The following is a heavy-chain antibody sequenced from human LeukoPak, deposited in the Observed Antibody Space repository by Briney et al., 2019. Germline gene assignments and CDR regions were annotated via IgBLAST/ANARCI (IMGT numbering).Heavy chain of an antibody. D-gene: IGHD3-22*01. CDR2: IHYSGST. J-gene: IGHJ4*02. Sequence: SETLSLTCSVSGDSVSSYYWAWIRLSPGKGLEWVGNIHYSGSTRYNPSLKSRLIISIETSKNQFSLNLSSVTAADTAVYYCARDPKDDTSGYYYFDYWGQGTLVTVSS. CDR3: ARDPKDDTSGYYYFDY. CDR1: GDSVSSYY. V-gene: IGHV4-59*02.